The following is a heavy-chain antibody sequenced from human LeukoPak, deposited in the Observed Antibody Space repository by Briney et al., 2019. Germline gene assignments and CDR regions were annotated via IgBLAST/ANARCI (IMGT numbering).Heavy chain of an antibody. CDR1: GYTFHAWY. Sequence: ASVKVSCKASGYTFHAWYIHWVRQAPGQGLEWMGWINPNSGGTKYAQKFQGRVTMTRDMSISTVYMEVSSLRSDDTAVYYCAKDFGRNLGGPGYWGRGTLVIVSS. V-gene: IGHV1-2*02. CDR2: INPNSGGT. J-gene: IGHJ4*02. D-gene: IGHD3-10*01. CDR3: AKDFGRNLGGPGY.